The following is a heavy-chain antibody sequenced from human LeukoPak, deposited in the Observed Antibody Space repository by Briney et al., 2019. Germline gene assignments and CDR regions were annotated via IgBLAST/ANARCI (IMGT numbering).Heavy chain of an antibody. CDR2: INPSGGST. J-gene: IGHJ4*02. V-gene: IGHV1-46*01. Sequence: ASVKVSFKASGYTFTSYYMHWVRQAPGQGLEWVGIINPSGGSTSYAHKFQDRVTMTRDTSTSTVYMQLSSLRSEDTAVYYGARDHHYDSSAPENYLDYWGQGTLVTVSS. D-gene: IGHD3-22*01. CDR1: GYTFTSYY. CDR3: ARDHHYDSSAPENYLDY.